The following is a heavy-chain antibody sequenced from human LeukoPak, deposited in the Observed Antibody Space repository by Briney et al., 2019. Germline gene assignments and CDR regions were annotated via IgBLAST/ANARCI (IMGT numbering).Heavy chain of an antibody. Sequence: SQTLSLTCAVSGGSISSGGYSWSWIRQPPGKGLEWIGYIYHSGSTYYNPSLKSRVTISVDRSKNQFSLKLSSVTAADTAVYYCARAVVVVAASNWFDPWGQGTLVTVSS. CDR1: GGSISSGGYS. D-gene: IGHD2-15*01. V-gene: IGHV4-30-2*01. J-gene: IGHJ5*02. CDR2: IYHSGST. CDR3: ARAVVVVAASNWFDP.